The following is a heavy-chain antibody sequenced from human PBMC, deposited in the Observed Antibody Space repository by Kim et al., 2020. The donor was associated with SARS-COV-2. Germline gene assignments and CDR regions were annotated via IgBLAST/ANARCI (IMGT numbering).Heavy chain of an antibody. CDR3: VRQDLAGIGFDY. Sequence: GESLKISCQGSGYSFTSYWIGWVRQMPGKGLEWMATIHSVDSDTRYSPSFQGQVTISVDRSIRTAYLQWSSLKASDSAMYYCVRQDLAGIGFDYWGQGTLITVSS. CDR1: GYSFTSYW. D-gene: IGHD3-10*01. V-gene: IGHV5-51*01. J-gene: IGHJ4*02. CDR2: IHSVDSDT.